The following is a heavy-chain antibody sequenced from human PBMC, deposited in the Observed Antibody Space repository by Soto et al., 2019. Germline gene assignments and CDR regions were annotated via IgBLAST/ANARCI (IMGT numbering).Heavy chain of an antibody. Sequence: SETLSLTCAVSGGSISSSNWRSWVRQPPGKGLEWIGEIYHSGSTNYNPSLKSRVTISVDKSKNQFSLKLSSVTAADTAVYYCATTVGDYYDSSGYYYFDYWGQGTLVTVSS. V-gene: IGHV4-4*02. D-gene: IGHD3-22*01. J-gene: IGHJ4*02. CDR3: ATTVGDYYDSSGYYYFDY. CDR2: IYHSGST. CDR1: GGSISSSNW.